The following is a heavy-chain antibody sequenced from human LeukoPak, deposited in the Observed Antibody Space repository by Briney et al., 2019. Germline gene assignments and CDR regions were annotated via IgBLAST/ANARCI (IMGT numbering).Heavy chain of an antibody. J-gene: IGHJ4*02. V-gene: IGHV4-39*07. CDR1: GGSISSSSNY. CDR3: AREGGPYRPLDY. Sequence: SETLSLTCSVSGGSISSSSNYWGWIRQPPGEGLEWIGEVHLSGRTNYNPSLESRVTMSVDMSENHISLKLTSVTAADTAVYYCAREGGPYRPLDYSGQGTLVTVSS. CDR2: VHLSGRT.